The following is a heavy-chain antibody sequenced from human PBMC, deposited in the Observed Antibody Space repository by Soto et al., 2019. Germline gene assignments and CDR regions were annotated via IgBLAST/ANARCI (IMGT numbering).Heavy chain of an antibody. Sequence: QITLKESGPTLVNPTQTLTLTCTFSGFSLSTSGVGVAWIRQPPGKALEWLALIYWDDGKRYSPSLKTRLNITKDTSKNQVVLTLTSVDPVDTATYYCAHSPAYDISTGYYPFDYWGQGSLVTVSS. V-gene: IGHV2-5*02. J-gene: IGHJ4*02. CDR1: GFSLSTSGVG. CDR2: IYWDDGK. CDR3: AHSPAYDISTGYYPFDY. D-gene: IGHD3-9*01.